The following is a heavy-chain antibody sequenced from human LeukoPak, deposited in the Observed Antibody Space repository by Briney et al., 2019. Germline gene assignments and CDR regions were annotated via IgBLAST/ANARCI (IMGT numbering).Heavy chain of an antibody. V-gene: IGHV4-39*01. Sequence: NLSETLSLTCTVSGGSISSSSYYWGWIRQPPGKGLEWIGSIYYSGSTYYNPSLKSRVTISVDTSKNQFSLKLSSVTAADTAVYYCARRDSGSYSCPGTCFDYWGQGTLVTVSS. J-gene: IGHJ4*02. CDR2: IYYSGST. CDR3: ARRDSGSYSCPGTCFDY. CDR1: GGSISSSSYY. D-gene: IGHD1-26*01.